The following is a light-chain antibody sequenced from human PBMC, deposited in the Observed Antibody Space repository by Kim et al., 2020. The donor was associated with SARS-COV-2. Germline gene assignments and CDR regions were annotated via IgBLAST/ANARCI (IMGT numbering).Light chain of an antibody. V-gene: IGKV1-39*01. J-gene: IGKJ1*01. Sequence: ASVGDRVTINRRASKSISSYLNWNQQKPGRAPKLLIYAASSLQSWVPSRFSGSGSGTDFTLTISSLQPEDFATYYCQQSYSTPRTCGQGTQVDIK. CDR2: AAS. CDR1: KSISSY. CDR3: QQSYSTPRT.